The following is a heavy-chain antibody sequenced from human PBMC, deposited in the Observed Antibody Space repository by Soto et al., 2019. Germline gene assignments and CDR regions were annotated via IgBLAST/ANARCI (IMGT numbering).Heavy chain of an antibody. Sequence: GGSLRLSCAASGFTFSSYGMHWVRQAPGKGLEWVALVSYHGTNKYYGDSVNGRFTISRDNSKNTLYLQMNSLRAEDTAVYYCARGLPYDSSGYFFDYWAREPWSPS. CDR2: VSYHGTNK. J-gene: IGHJ4*02. CDR1: GFTFSSYG. D-gene: IGHD3-22*01. CDR3: ARGLPYDSSGYFFDY. V-gene: IGHV3-30*03.